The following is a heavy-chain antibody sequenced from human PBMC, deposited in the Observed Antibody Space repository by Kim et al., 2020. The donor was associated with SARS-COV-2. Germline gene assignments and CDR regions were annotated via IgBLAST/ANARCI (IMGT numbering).Heavy chain of an antibody. D-gene: IGHD1-26*01. V-gene: IGHV3-48*02. Sequence: GGSLRLSCAASEFTFRTYSMNWVRQAPGKGLEWLSYISSRSSSKTYADSVRGRFTVSRDNDKNSLFLQINDLREEDTAVYYCARRFAGALDAFDIWGQGTKVTVSS. CDR2: ISSRSSSK. J-gene: IGHJ3*02. CDR1: EFTFRTYS. CDR3: ARRFAGALDAFDI.